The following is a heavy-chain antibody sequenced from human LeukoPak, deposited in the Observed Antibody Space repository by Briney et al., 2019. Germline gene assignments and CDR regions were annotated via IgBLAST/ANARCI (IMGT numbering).Heavy chain of an antibody. Sequence: GGSLRLSCAASGFTFSSYEMNWVRQAPGKGLVWVSYISSSGSTIYYADSVRGRFTISRDNAKNSLYLQMNSLRAEDTAVYYCARVARYYDSSGYYPLYYYYGMDVWGQGTTVTVSS. CDR1: GFTFSSYE. CDR3: ARVARYYDSSGYYPLYYYYGMDV. J-gene: IGHJ6*02. D-gene: IGHD3-22*01. CDR2: ISSSGSTI. V-gene: IGHV3-48*03.